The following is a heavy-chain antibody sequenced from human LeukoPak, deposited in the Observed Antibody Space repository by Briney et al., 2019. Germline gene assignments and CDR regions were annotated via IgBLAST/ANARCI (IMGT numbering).Heavy chain of an antibody. CDR3: ARGGDYYDSSGSDY. Sequence: SVKVSCKASGGTFSSYAISWVRQAPGQGLEWMGRIIPILGIANYAQKFQGRVTITADKSTSTAYMELSSLRSEDRAVYYCARGGDYYDSSGSDYWGQGTLVTVSS. D-gene: IGHD3-22*01. CDR2: IIPILGIA. CDR1: GGTFSSYA. J-gene: IGHJ4*02. V-gene: IGHV1-69*04.